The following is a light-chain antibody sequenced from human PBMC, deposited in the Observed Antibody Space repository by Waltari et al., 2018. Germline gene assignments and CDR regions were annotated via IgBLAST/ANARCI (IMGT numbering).Light chain of an antibody. J-gene: IGLJ3*02. CDR3: CSYAGSSTFAV. CDR1: SSDVGRYNL. CDR2: EVS. V-gene: IGLV2-23*02. Sequence: QSALTQPASVSGSPGQSITISCPGTSSDVGRYNLVSWYQQHPGKAPKLMIYEVSKRPSGVSNRFSGSKSGNTASLTISGLQAEDEADYYCCSYAGSSTFAVFGGGTKLTVL.